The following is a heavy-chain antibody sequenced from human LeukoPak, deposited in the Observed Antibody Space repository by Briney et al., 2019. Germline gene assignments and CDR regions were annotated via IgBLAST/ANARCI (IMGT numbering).Heavy chain of an antibody. CDR3: AKQSAGSSTWYSLHFDY. D-gene: IGHD6-13*01. V-gene: IGHV3-23*01. J-gene: IGHJ4*02. CDR2: ISGSGGST. Sequence: GGSLRLSCAASGFRFSSHAMNWVRQAPGKGLEWVSVISGSGGSTYYTDSVKGRFTISRDNSKNTLYLQMNSLRAEDTAVYFCAKQSAGSSTWYSLHFDYWGEGTRVTVSS. CDR1: GFRFSSHA.